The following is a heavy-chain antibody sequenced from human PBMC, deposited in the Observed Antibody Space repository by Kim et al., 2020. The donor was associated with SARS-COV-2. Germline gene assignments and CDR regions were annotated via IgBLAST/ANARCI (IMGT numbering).Heavy chain of an antibody. J-gene: IGHJ6*02. D-gene: IGHD6-19*01. CDR2: PYYRSRGYK. V-gene: IGHV6-1*01. CDR3: ARGGIPVDRSYYYALDV. Sequence: SQTLSLTCAISGDSVSSDSAAWNWIRQSPSRGLEWLGRPYYRSRGYKDYPVSVRGRTTTNPTTPKNQSSLQLNFVTPEDTAVYYCARGGIPVDRSYYYALDVWGQGTTVTVSS. CDR1: GDSVSSDSAA.